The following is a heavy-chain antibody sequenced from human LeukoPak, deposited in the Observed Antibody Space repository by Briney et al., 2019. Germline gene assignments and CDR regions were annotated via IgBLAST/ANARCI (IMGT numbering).Heavy chain of an antibody. V-gene: IGHV3-23*01. CDR2: ISGSGGST. J-gene: IGHJ4*02. CDR3: AKSYGDYVKVFDY. D-gene: IGHD4-17*01. Sequence: GGSLRLSCGASGFTFSSYGMSWVRQAPGKGLEWVSAISGSGGSTYYADSVKGRFTISRDNSKNTLYLQMNSLRAEDTAVYYCAKSYGDYVKVFDYWGQGTLVTVSS. CDR1: GFTFSSYG.